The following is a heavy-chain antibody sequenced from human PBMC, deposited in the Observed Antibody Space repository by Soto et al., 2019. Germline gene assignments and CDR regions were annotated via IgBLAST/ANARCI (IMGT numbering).Heavy chain of an antibody. Sequence: SETLSLTCTVSGGSISSGGYYWSWIRQHPGKGLEWIGYIYYSGSTYYNPSLKSRVTISVDTSKNQFSLKLSSVTAADTAVYYCARSDGDYSYYYYGMDVWGQGTTGTVSS. J-gene: IGHJ6*02. CDR3: ARSDGDYSYYYYGMDV. CDR1: GGSISSGGYY. CDR2: IYYSGST. V-gene: IGHV4-31*03. D-gene: IGHD4-17*01.